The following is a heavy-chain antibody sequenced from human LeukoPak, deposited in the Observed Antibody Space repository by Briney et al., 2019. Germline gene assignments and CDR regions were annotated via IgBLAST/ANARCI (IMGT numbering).Heavy chain of an antibody. Sequence: KPSETLSLTCTVSGGSITNAAYHWGWIRQPPGKGLEWIGSLYYTGITYYNPSLKSRVTISADTSKNQFSLKVTSVTAADTAVYYCARLINASPGDYWGQGTLVTVSS. V-gene: IGHV4-39*01. D-gene: IGHD3-16*02. J-gene: IGHJ4*02. CDR2: LYYTGIT. CDR3: ARLINASPGDY. CDR1: GGSITNAAYH.